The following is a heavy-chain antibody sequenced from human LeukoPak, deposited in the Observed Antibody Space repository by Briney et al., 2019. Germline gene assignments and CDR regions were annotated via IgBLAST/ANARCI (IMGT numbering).Heavy chain of an antibody. J-gene: IGHJ3*02. CDR3: ARMGGVDPFDI. CDR1: GFTFSSYW. D-gene: IGHD1-26*01. V-gene: IGHV3-7*01. CDR2: IKHDGSKK. Sequence: GGSLRLSCAASGFTFSSYWMSWVRQAPGKGLEWVGNIKHDGSKKYYADNVKGRFTISRDNPKNTLYLQMNSPRAENTAGYYCARMGGVDPFDIWGQGTMVTVSS.